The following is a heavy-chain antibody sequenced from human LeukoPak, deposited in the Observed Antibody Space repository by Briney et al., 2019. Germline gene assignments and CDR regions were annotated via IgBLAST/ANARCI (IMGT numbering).Heavy chain of an antibody. J-gene: IGHJ4*02. CDR3: LFAPRGWFGNS. CDR1: GFTFSSYW. V-gene: IGHV3-74*01. D-gene: IGHD3-10*01. CDR2: INSDGSST. Sequence: PGGSLRLSCAASGFTFSSYWMHWVRQAPGKGLVWVSRINSDGSSTSYADSVKGRFTISRDNAKNTLYLQMNSLRAEDTAVYYCLFAPRGWFGNSWGQGTLVTVSS.